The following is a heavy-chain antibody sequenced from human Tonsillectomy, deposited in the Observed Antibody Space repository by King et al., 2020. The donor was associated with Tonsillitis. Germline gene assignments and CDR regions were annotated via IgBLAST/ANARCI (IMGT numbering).Heavy chain of an antibody. Sequence: VQLVESGGGLVQPGGSLRLSCAASGFTFSSYSMNWVRQAPRKGLEWVSYISSSSSTIYYADSVKGRFTISRDNAKNSLYLQMNSLRDEDTAVYYCARDTGYSYSYYYYYGMDVWGQGTTVTVSS. J-gene: IGHJ6*02. CDR2: ISSSSSTI. V-gene: IGHV3-48*02. CDR1: GFTFSSYS. CDR3: ARDTGYSYSYYYYYGMDV. D-gene: IGHD5-18*01.